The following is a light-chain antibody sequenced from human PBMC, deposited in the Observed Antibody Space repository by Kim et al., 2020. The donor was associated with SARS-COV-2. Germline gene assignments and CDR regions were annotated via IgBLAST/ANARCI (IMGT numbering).Light chain of an antibody. CDR2: SND. Sequence: GQRVTISCSGSSSSIGRNPVHWYQKFPGTAPKLLIHSNDQRPSGVPDRFSASKSGTSASLAISGLQSEDEGDYYCAAWDDSLNGRVFGGGTKVTVL. J-gene: IGLJ3*02. CDR1: SSSIGRNP. V-gene: IGLV1-44*01. CDR3: AAWDDSLNGRV.